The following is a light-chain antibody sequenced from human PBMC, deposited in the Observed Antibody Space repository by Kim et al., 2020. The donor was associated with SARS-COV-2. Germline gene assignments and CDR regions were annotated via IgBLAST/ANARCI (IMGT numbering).Light chain of an antibody. CDR1: QGISNY. Sequence: VSVGDRVTITCRASQGISNYLAWYQQKTGKGPKLLIYAASTLQSWVPSRFSGSGSGTDFTLTISSLQPEDVATYYCQKYNSAPLTFGGGTKVDIK. J-gene: IGKJ4*01. CDR3: QKYNSAPLT. V-gene: IGKV1-27*01. CDR2: AAS.